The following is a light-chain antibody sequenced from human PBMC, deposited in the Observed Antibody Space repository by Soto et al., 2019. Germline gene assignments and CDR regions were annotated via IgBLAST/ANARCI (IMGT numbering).Light chain of an antibody. CDR1: SSNIGSNT. CDR3: AAWDDSLNGPHVV. Sequence: QSVLTQPPSASGTPGQRVTISCSGSSSNIGSNTVNWYQQLPGTAPKLLIYSNNQRPSGVPDRFSGSKSGTSASLAISELQSEDEADYYCAAWDDSLNGPHVVFGGGTQLTVL. J-gene: IGLJ2*01. V-gene: IGLV1-44*01. CDR2: SNN.